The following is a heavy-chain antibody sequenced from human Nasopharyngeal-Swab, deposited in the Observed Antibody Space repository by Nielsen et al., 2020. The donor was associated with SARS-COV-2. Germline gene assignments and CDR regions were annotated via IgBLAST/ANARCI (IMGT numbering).Heavy chain of an antibody. Sequence: ASVKVSCKASGYTFTSYAMHWVRQAPGQRLEWMGWISAYNGNTNYAQKLQGRVTMTTDTSTSTAYMELRSLRSDDTAVYYCARDAGIAATDYWGQGTLVTVSS. CDR3: ARDAGIAATDY. V-gene: IGHV1-18*01. CDR1: GYTFTSYA. J-gene: IGHJ4*02. D-gene: IGHD6-13*01. CDR2: ISAYNGNT.